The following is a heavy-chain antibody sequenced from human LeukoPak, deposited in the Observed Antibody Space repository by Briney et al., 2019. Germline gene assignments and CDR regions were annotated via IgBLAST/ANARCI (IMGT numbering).Heavy chain of an antibody. D-gene: IGHD2-2*01. CDR1: GGSISSYY. V-gene: IGHV4-59*08. J-gene: IGHJ4*02. Sequence: PSETLSLTCTVSGGSISSYYWSWIRQPPGKGLEWIGYIYYSGSTNYNPSLKSRVTISVDTSKNQFSLKLSSVTAADTAVYYCARGSTYCSSTSCSLDYWGQGTLVTVPS. CDR2: IYYSGST. CDR3: ARGSTYCSSTSCSLDY.